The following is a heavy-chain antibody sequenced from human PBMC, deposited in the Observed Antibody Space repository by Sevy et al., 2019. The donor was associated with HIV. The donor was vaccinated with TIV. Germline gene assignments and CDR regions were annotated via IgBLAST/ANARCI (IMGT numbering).Heavy chain of an antibody. D-gene: IGHD5-18*01. J-gene: IGHJ4*02. CDR2: ISGSGGST. CDR1: GFTFSSYA. CDR3: AKHKESRTWIQAFQN. V-gene: IGHV3-23*01. Sequence: GGSLRLSCAASGFTFSSYAMSWVRQAPGKGLEWVSAISGSGGSTYYADSVKGRFTISRDNSKNTLYLQMNSLRAEDTAVYYCAKHKESRTWIQAFQNWGQGTLVTVSS.